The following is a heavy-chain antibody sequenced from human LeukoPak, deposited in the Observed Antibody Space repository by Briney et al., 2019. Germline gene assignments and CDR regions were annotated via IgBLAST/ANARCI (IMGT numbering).Heavy chain of an antibody. CDR1: GFKFSNSD. J-gene: IGHJ5*02. D-gene: IGHD6-13*01. CDR3: ARGIATGVDFFDP. CDR2: IGTEADP. V-gene: IGHV3-13*04. Sequence: PGGSLRLSCAASGFKFSNSDMHWVRQSAGRGLEWVSTIGTEADPFYPGSVKGRFTISRDNAKDSLYLQMNSLRAEDTAVYYCARGIATGVDFFDPWGQGTLLTVSS.